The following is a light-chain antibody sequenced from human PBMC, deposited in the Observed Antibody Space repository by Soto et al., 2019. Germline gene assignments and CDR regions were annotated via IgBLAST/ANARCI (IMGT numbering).Light chain of an antibody. V-gene: IGLV1-40*01. CDR1: SSNIGAGYD. J-gene: IGLJ2*01. Sequence: QSVLTQPPSLSGAPGQRVIISCTGSSSNIGAGYDVHWYQQLPGAAPQLLIYSNNQRPSGVPDRFSGSKSGTSASLAISGLQSEDEADYYCAAWDDSLNGVVFGGGTKVTVL. CDR2: SNN. CDR3: AAWDDSLNGVV.